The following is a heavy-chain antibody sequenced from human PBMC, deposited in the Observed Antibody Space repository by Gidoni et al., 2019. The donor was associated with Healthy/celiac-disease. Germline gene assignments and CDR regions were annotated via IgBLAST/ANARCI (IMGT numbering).Heavy chain of an antibody. J-gene: IGHJ6*02. Sequence: QVQLVQSGAEVKKPGASVKVSCKASGYTFPSYGIRWVRQAPGQGLEWRGWISAYNGNTNDAQKLQGRVTMTTDTSTSTAYMELRSLRSDDTAVYYCARGSQLSSGWYYVENYYYGMDVWGQGTTVTVSS. CDR2: ISAYNGNT. V-gene: IGHV1-18*01. CDR3: ARGSQLSSGWYYVENYYYGMDV. CDR1: GYTFPSYG. D-gene: IGHD6-19*01.